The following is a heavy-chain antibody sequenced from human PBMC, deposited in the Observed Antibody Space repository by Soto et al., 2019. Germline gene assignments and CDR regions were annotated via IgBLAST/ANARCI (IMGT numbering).Heavy chain of an antibody. D-gene: IGHD6-13*01. CDR1: GDTLNSYD. CDR3: ARGLVFSSSS. Sequence: QVQLVQSGAEVKKPGASVKVSCKASGDTLNSYDITWLRQATGQGLEWMGWMDPSTVKTGYAQKFQGRVTMPRNTSISTADMELSSLRSEDTAVYYCARGLVFSSSSWGQGTLVAVSS. J-gene: IGHJ4*02. CDR2: MDPSTVKT. V-gene: IGHV1-8*01.